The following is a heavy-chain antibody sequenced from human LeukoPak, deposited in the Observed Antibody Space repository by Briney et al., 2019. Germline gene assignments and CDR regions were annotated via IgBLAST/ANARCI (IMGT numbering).Heavy chain of an antibody. D-gene: IGHD2-21*02. CDR1: GFTFSSYR. V-gene: IGHV3-21*01. CDR3: ASRRTAYCGGDCPEGY. J-gene: IGHJ4*02. Sequence: GGSLRLSCAASGFTFSSYRMNWVRQAPGKGLEWVSSISRSSNYIYYGDSVKGRFTISRDNAKNSLYLQMNSLRAEDTAVYYCASRRTAYCGGDCPEGYWGQGTLVTVSS. CDR2: ISRSSNYI.